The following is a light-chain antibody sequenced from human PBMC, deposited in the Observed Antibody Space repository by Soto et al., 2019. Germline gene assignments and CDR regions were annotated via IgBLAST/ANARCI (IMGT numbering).Light chain of an antibody. J-gene: IGKJ4*01. CDR3: QQSYSTPPGT. CDR1: QGISSY. V-gene: IGKV1-39*01. CDR2: AAS. Sequence: IQLTQSPSSLSASVVDRVTITCRASQGISSYLALYQQKPGKAPKLLIYAASTLQSGVPSRFSGSGSGTDFTLTISSLQPEDFATYYCQQSYSTPPGTFGGGTKVDIK.